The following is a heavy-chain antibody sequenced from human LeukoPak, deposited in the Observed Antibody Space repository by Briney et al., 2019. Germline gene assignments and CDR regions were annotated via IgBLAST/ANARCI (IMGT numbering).Heavy chain of an antibody. D-gene: IGHD6-19*01. Sequence: GGSLRLSCAASGFSFSSYTMTWVRQAPGRGLEWVSCLSSTSTYIYYADSVKGRFTISRDSAKNSLYLQMNSLRAEDTAVYYCARYASGWSGGTSGHDMDVWYKGTTVIVSS. J-gene: IGHJ6*03. CDR3: ARYASGWSGGTSGHDMDV. V-gene: IGHV3-21*01. CDR2: LSSTSTYI. CDR1: GFSFSSYT.